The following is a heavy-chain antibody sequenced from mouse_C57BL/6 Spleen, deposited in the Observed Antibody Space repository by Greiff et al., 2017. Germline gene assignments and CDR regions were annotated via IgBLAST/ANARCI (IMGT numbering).Heavy chain of an antibody. V-gene: IGHV1-15*01. CDR2: IDPETGGT. CDR1: GYTFTDYE. J-gene: IGHJ4*01. D-gene: IGHD2-1*01. Sequence: QVQLQQSGAELVRPGASVTLSCKASGYTFTDYEMHRVKQTPVHGLEWIGAIDPETGGTAYNQKFKGKAILTADKSSSTAYMELRSLTSEDSAVYYCTRRKIYPEAMDYWGQGTSGTVSS. CDR3: TRRKIYPEAMDY.